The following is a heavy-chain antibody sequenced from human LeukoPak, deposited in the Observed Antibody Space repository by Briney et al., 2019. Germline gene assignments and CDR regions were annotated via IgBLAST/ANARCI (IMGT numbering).Heavy chain of an antibody. D-gene: IGHD6-19*01. CDR1: GFTFDDYA. J-gene: IGHJ4*02. CDR3: AKDSGGIAVAAGDY. Sequence: PGGSLRLSCAASGFTFDDYAMHWVRQAPGKGLEWVSGISWNSGSIGYADSVKGRFTISRDNAKNSLYLQMNSLRAEDMALYYCAKDSGGIAVAAGDYWGQGTLVTVSS. V-gene: IGHV3-9*03. CDR2: ISWNSGSI.